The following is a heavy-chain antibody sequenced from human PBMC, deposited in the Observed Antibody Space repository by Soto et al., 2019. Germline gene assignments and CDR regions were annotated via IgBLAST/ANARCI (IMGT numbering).Heavy chain of an antibody. D-gene: IGHD3-22*01. CDR2: IYDSGST. CDR1: GGSISSYY. J-gene: IGHJ4*02. V-gene: IGHV4-59*01. Sequence: SETLFLTCTVSGGSISSYYWSWLRQPPGRGLEWIGYIYDSGSTNYSPSLKSRVTISVDTSKNQFSLNLNSVTAADTAVYYCARHRHDSGYHYFDYWGQGTLVTVSS. CDR3: ARHRHDSGYHYFDY.